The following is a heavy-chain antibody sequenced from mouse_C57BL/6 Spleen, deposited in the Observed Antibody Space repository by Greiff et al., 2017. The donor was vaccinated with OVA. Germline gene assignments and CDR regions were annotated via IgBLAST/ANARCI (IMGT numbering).Heavy chain of an antibody. V-gene: IGHV1-82*01. Sequence: VQVVESGPELVKPGASVKISCKASGYAFSSSWMNWVKQRPGKGLEWIGRIYPGDGDTNYNGKFKGKATLTADKSSSTAYMQLSSLTSEDSAVYFCARPFYYDYECYAMDYWGQGTSVTVSS. D-gene: IGHD2-4*01. CDR3: ARPFYYDYECYAMDY. CDR2: IYPGDGDT. CDR1: GYAFSSSW. J-gene: IGHJ4*01.